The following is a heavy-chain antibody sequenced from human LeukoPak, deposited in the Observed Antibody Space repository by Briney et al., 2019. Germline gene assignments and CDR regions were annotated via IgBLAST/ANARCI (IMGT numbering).Heavy chain of an antibody. D-gene: IGHD2/OR15-2a*01. CDR2: ISGSGDST. V-gene: IGHV3-23*01. J-gene: IGHJ4*02. Sequence: GGSLRLSCAASGFTFTTYAMSWVRQAPGKGLEWVSAISGSGDSTYYADSVKGRFTISRDNSKNTLYLQVNSLRAEDTAVYYCAKAHYIHFLDYWGKGTLVTVSS. CDR3: AKAHYIHFLDY. CDR1: GFTFTTYA.